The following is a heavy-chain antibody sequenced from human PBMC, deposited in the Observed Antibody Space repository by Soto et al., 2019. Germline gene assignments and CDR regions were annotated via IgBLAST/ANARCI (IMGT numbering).Heavy chain of an antibody. V-gene: IGHV1-8*01. CDR3: ARDYFDFWSGYGYYGMDV. Sequence: EASVKVSCKASGYTFTSYDINWVRQATGQGLEWMGWMNPNSGNTGYAQKFQGRVTMTRNTSISTAYMELSSLRSEDTAVYYCARDYFDFWSGYGYYGMDVWGQGTTVTVSS. CDR2: MNPNSGNT. J-gene: IGHJ6*02. CDR1: GYTFTSYD. D-gene: IGHD3-3*01.